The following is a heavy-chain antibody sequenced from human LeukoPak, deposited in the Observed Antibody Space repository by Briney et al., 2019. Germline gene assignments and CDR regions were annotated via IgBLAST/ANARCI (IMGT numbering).Heavy chain of an antibody. Sequence: GGSLRLSCAASGFTFSAYALTWVRQAPGRGLEWVSTIAYSGADTYYADSVKGRFTISRDNSKNTLYLQMNSLRAEDTAAYYCAKDSATTVTSVDYWGQGTLVTVSS. V-gene: IGHV3-23*01. CDR3: AKDSATTVTSVDY. CDR1: GFTFSAYA. CDR2: IAYSGADT. J-gene: IGHJ4*02. D-gene: IGHD4-17*01.